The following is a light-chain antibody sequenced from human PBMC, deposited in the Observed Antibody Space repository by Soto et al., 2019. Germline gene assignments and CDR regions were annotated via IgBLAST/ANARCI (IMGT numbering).Light chain of an antibody. CDR3: QQYNNWPLT. CDR2: GAS. CDR1: QSVSSN. J-gene: IGKJ5*01. Sequence: EIVLTQSPATLSVSPGERATLSCRASQSVSSNLAWYQQKPGQAPRRLIYGASSSATGIPVRFSGSGSGTDFTLTISSLQSEDFAVYYCQQYNNWPLTFGQGTRLEIK. V-gene: IGKV3-15*01.